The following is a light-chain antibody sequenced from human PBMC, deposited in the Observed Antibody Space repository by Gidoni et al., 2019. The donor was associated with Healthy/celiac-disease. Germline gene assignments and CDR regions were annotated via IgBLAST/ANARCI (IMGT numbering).Light chain of an antibody. V-gene: IGKV3-11*01. CDR3: QQRSNWF. J-gene: IGKJ5*01. CDR1: QSVSSY. Sequence: EIVSTQSPATLSLSPGERATLSCRASQSVSSYLAWYQQKPGQAPRLLIYDASNRATGIPARFSGSGSGTDFTLTISSLEPEDFAVYYCQQRSNWFFGQETRLEIK. CDR2: DAS.